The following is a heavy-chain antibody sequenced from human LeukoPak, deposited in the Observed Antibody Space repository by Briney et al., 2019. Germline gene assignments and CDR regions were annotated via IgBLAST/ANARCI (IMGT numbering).Heavy chain of an antibody. CDR2: INPNSGGT. CDR1: GYTFTGYY. CDR3: ATDPGELVPAAKGPRGDYCYGMDV. J-gene: IGHJ6*02. V-gene: IGHV1-2*04. Sequence: ASVKVSCKATGYTFTGYYMHWVRQAPGQGLEWIGWINPNSGGTNYAQKFQGWVTMTRDTSISTAYMELRSLRSDDTAVYYCATDPGELVPAAKGPRGDYCYGMDVWGQGTTVTVSS. D-gene: IGHD2-2*01.